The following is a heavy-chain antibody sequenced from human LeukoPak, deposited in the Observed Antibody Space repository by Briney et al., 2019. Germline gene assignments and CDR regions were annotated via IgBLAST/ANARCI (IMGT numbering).Heavy chain of an antibody. Sequence: PSETLSLTCTVSGGSISSYYWSWIRQPPGKGLEWIGYIYTSGSTNYNPSLKSRVTISVDTSKNQFSLKLGSVTAADTAVYYCARTYYDFWSGYYYYYMDVWGKGTTVTVSS. CDR3: ARTYYDFWSGYYYYYMDV. V-gene: IGHV4-4*09. D-gene: IGHD3-3*01. CDR1: GGSISSYY. J-gene: IGHJ6*03. CDR2: IYTSGST.